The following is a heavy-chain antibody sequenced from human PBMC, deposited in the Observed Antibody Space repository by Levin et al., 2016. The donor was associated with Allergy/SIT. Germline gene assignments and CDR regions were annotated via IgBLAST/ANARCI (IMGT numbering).Heavy chain of an antibody. J-gene: IGHJ4*02. CDR2: IYTSGTT. D-gene: IGHD1-7*01. V-gene: IGHV4-4*07. CDR1: GGSISNYY. Sequence: SETLSLTCTVSGGSISNYYWSWIRQPAGKGLEWIGRIYTSGTTNYNPSFKSRVSMSVDTSNYYFSLQLSSVTAADTAMYYCARGLGTTNFDLLGPGNPGHRLL. CDR3: ARGLGTTNFDL.